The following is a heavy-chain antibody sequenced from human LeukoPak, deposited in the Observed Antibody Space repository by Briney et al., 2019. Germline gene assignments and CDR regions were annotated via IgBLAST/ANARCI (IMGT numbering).Heavy chain of an antibody. Sequence: SETLSLTCTVSGGSISSGGYYWSWIRQHPGKGPEWIGYIYYSGSTYYNPSLKSRVTISVDTSKNQFSLKLSSVTAADTAVYYCARDRGDYGDYWFDPWGQGTLVTVSS. J-gene: IGHJ5*02. CDR3: ARDRGDYGDYWFDP. V-gene: IGHV4-31*03. D-gene: IGHD4-17*01. CDR2: IYYSGST. CDR1: GGSISSGGYY.